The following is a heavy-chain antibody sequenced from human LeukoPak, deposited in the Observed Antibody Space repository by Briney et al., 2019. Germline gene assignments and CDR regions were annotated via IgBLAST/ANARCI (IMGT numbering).Heavy chain of an antibody. CDR3: ARTKTTVTTNDWFDP. J-gene: IGHJ5*02. Sequence: ASVKVSCKASGYTFTGYYMHWVRQAPGQGLEWMGWINPNSGGTNYAQKFQGRVTVTRDTSISTAYMELSRLRSDDTAVYYCARTKTTVTTNDWFDPWGQGTLVTVSS. CDR1: GYTFTGYY. V-gene: IGHV1-2*02. CDR2: INPNSGGT. D-gene: IGHD4-17*01.